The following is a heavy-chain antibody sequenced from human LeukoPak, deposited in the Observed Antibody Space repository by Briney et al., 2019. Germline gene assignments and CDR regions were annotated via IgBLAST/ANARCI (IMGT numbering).Heavy chain of an antibody. CDR1: GRSISTFY. CDR2: VNYSGRT. V-gene: IGHV4-59*01. D-gene: IGHD4-17*01. J-gene: IGHJ4*02. Sequence: SETLSLTCTVSGRSISTFYWSWIRQPPGKGLEWIGYVNYSGRTNYNPSRKSRVTISVDTSKNQFSLQLDSVTAADTAVYYCTRSDYAGYFDYWGQGALVTVSS. CDR3: TRSDYAGYFDY.